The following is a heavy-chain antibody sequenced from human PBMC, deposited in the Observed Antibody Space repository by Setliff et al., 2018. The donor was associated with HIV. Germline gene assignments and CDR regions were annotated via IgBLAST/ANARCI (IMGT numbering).Heavy chain of an antibody. D-gene: IGHD6-13*01. J-gene: IGHJ5*02. CDR3: ARLAMAAAGMRWFDP. CDR2: IYYSGIT. V-gene: IGHV4-39*01. CDR1: GGSISSTNYY. Sequence: SETLSLTCTVSGGSISSTNYYWAWIRQPPGKGLEWIGSIYYSGITYYNSSLKSRVTISVDTSKNQFSLRLSSVTATDTAVHYCARLAMAAAGMRWFDPWGQGALVTVSS.